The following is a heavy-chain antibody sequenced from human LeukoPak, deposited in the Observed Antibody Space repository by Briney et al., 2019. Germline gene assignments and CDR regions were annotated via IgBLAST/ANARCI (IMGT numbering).Heavy chain of an antibody. CDR3: ARIGSGDAFDI. Sequence: GGSLRLSCAASGFTFSSYSMNWVRQAPGKGLEWVSSISSSSSYIYYADSVKGRFNISRDNAKNSLYLQMNSLRAEDTAVYYCARIGSGDAFDIWGQGTMVTVSS. CDR1: GFTFSSYS. J-gene: IGHJ3*02. CDR2: ISSSSSYI. V-gene: IGHV3-21*01.